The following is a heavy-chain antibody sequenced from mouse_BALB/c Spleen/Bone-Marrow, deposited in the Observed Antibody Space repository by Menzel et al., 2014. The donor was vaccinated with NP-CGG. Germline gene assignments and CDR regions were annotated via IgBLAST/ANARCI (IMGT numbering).Heavy chain of an antibody. J-gene: IGHJ2*01. CDR1: GFTFSSYA. CDR3: ARDDYDDQYYFDY. CDR2: ISSGGST. D-gene: IGHD2-4*01. Sequence: EVKLVESGEGLVKPGGSLKLSCAASGFTFSSYAMSWVRQTPEKRLEWVASISSGGSTYYPDSVKGRFTISRDNARNILYLQMSSLRSEDTAMYYCARDDYDDQYYFDYWGQGTTLTVSS. V-gene: IGHV5-6-5*01.